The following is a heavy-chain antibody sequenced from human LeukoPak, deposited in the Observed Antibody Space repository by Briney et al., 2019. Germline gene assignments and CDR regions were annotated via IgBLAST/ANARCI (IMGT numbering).Heavy chain of an antibody. CDR1: GGTFSSYA. V-gene: IGHV1-69*13. CDR3: AGRDGYNKDPGLNAFDI. J-gene: IGHJ3*02. CDR2: IIPIFGTA. Sequence: ASVKVSCKASGGTFSSYAISWVRQAPGQGLEWMGGIIPIFGTANYAQKFQGRVTITADESTSTAYMELSSLRSEDTAVYYCAGRDGYNKDPGLNAFDIWGQGTMVTVSS. D-gene: IGHD5-24*01.